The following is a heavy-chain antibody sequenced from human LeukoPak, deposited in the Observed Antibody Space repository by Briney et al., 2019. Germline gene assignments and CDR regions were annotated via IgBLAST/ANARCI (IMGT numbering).Heavy chain of an antibody. CDR1: GGSISSYY. Sequence: SETLSLTCTVSGGSISSYYWSWIRQPPGKGLEWIGYIYYSGSTNYNPSLKSRVTISVDTSKNQFSLKLSSVTAADTAVYYCAREGDGDSPVAFDIWGQGTMVTVSS. J-gene: IGHJ3*02. CDR2: IYYSGST. CDR3: AREGDGDSPVAFDI. D-gene: IGHD2-21*02. V-gene: IGHV4-59*01.